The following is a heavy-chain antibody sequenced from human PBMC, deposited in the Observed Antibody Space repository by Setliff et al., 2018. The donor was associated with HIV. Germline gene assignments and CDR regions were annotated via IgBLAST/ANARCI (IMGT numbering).Heavy chain of an antibody. CDR1: GYSFTNYW. J-gene: IGHJ6*02. CDR3: ARASAAAGKAYYYYGMDV. V-gene: IGHV5-51*01. CDR2: IYPGDSDT. Sequence: GESLKISCKGSGYSFTNYWIGWVRQMPGKGLEWMGIIYPGDSDTRYSPSFQGQVTISADKSISTAYLQWSSLKASVTAMYYCARASAAAGKAYYYYGMDVWGQGTTVTVSS. D-gene: IGHD6-13*01.